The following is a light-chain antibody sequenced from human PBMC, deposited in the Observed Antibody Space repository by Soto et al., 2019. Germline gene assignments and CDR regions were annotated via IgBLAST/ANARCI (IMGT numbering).Light chain of an antibody. V-gene: IGLV1-44*01. J-gene: IGLJ3*02. Sequence: QSVLTQPPSASGTPGQRVTISCSGSSSNIGSNTVNWYQQLPSTAPKILIYNSNQRPSGVPDRFSGSKSGTSASLAISGLRSEDEADYYCAAWDGSLNGRVFGGGTKLTVL. CDR3: AAWDGSLNGRV. CDR1: SSNIGSNT. CDR2: NSN.